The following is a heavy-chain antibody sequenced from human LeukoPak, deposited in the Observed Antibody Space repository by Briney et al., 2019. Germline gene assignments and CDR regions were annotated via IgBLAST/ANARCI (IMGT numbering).Heavy chain of an antibody. CDR2: TTNKANSYTV. CDR1: GFTFSDYN. CDR3: TRSISSGWSNYYHSYYMDV. Sequence: GGSLRLSCVASGFTFSDYNMDWVRQAPGKGLEWVGRTTNKANSYTVQYAASVKGEFTISRDDSKNSLYLQMDDLKTQDTAVYYCTRSISSGWSNYYHSYYMDVWGKGTTVTVS. J-gene: IGHJ6*03. V-gene: IGHV3-72*01. D-gene: IGHD6-19*01.